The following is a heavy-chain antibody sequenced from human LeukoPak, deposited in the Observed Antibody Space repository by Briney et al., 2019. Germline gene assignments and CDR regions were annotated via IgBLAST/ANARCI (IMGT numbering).Heavy chain of an antibody. CDR2: IYYSGST. V-gene: IGHV4-59*01. J-gene: IGHJ3*02. CDR3: AREYYDSSGYYPSDI. D-gene: IGHD3-22*01. CDR1: GGSISSYY. Sequence: SETLSLTCTVSGGSISSYYWSWIRQPPGKGLEWIGYIYYSGSTNYNPSLKSRVTISVDTSKNQFSLKLSSVTAADTAVYYCAREYYDSSGYYPSDIWGQGTMVTVSS.